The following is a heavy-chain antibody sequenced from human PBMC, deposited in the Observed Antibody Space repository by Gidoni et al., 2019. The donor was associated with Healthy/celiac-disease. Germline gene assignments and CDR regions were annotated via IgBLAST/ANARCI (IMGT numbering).Heavy chain of an antibody. CDR2: IIPIFGTA. CDR1: GGTFSSYA. CDR3: ARDSAVADPYYYYGMDV. D-gene: IGHD6-19*01. J-gene: IGHJ6*02. Sequence: QVQLVQSGAEVKKPGSSVKVSYKASGGTFSSYASSWVRQAPGQGLEWMGGIIPIFGTANYAQKFQGSVTITADESTSTAYMELSSLRSEDTAVYYCARDSAVADPYYYYGMDVWGQGTTVTVSS. V-gene: IGHV1-69*01.